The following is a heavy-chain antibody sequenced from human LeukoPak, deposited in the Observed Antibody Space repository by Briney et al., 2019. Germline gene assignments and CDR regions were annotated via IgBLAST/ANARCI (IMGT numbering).Heavy chain of an antibody. V-gene: IGHV1-46*01. D-gene: IGHD3-3*01. CDR2: INPSGGST. CDR3: ARGITIFGAGNNWFDP. Sequence: ASVKISCKTSGYTFTSYYMHWVRQAPGQGREWMGIINPSGGSTSYAQKFQRRVTMTRHTSTSTVYMELSSLRSEDTAVYYCARGITIFGAGNNWFDPWGQGTLVTVSS. CDR1: GYTFTSYY. J-gene: IGHJ5*02.